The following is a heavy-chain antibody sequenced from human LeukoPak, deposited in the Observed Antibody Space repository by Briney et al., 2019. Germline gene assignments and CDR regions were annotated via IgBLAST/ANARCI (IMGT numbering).Heavy chain of an antibody. J-gene: IGHJ5*02. V-gene: IGHV1-2*02. Sequence: VASLNVSCTASGYTFTDYYIHWVRQAPGQGLEWMGWINPDNGGTNYAQKFQGRVTMTRDTSIRTVYMDLSRLRSDDTAVFYCTREARVGNWFDPWGQGTQVTVSS. CDR3: TREARVGNWFDP. CDR2: INPDNGGT. CDR1: GYTFTDYY. D-gene: IGHD2-2*01.